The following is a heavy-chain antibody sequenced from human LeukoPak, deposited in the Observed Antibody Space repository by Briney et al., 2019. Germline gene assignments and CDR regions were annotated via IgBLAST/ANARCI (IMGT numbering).Heavy chain of an antibody. CDR2: INHGGST. CDR1: GGSFSGHY. CDR3: ARGRYVTTRGGAAAGFLDY. J-gene: IGHJ4*02. D-gene: IGHD6-13*01. Sequence: SETLSLTCAVSGGSFSGHYWNWIQQPPGKGLEWIGEINHGGSTNYNPSLKSRVTISVDTSQNQFSLRLSSVTAADTAVYYCARGRYVTTRGGAAAGFLDYWGQGTLVTVST. V-gene: IGHV4-34*01.